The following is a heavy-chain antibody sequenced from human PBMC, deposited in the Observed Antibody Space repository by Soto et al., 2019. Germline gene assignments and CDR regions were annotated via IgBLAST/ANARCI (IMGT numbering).Heavy chain of an antibody. V-gene: IGHV4-34*01. CDR1: GGSFSGYY. CDR3: ARGPRGSGSYYNKLFPFDF. D-gene: IGHD3-10*01. J-gene: IGHJ4*02. CDR2: INHSGST. Sequence: SETLSLTCAVYGGSFSGYYWSWIRQPPGKGLEWIGEINHSGSTNYNPSLKSRVTISVDTSKNQFSLKLSSVTAADTAVYYCARGPRGSGSYYNKLFPFDFWGQGTLVTVSS.